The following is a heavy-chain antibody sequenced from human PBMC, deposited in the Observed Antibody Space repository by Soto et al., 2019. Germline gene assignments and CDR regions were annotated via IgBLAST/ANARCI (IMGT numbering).Heavy chain of an antibody. CDR2: ISYDGSNK. CDR3: ARALSNSVGDWFDT. V-gene: IGHV3-30-3*01. Sequence: QVQLVESGGGVVQPGRSLRLSCAASGFIFSSYTMHWVRQAPGKGLEWVAVISYDGSNKYYADSVKGRFTISRDNSKNNLYLQMNSLRTEDTAVYYCARALSNSVGDWFDTWGQGTLVTVSS. CDR1: GFIFSSYT. D-gene: IGHD6-6*01. J-gene: IGHJ5*02.